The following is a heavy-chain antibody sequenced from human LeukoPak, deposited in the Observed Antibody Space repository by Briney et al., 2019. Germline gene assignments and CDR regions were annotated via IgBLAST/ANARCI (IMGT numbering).Heavy chain of an antibody. CDR1: GFTFSSYA. D-gene: IGHD6-19*01. V-gene: IGHV3-66*01. J-gene: IGHJ4*02. CDR3: ARERNLEIAVAGTIFDY. Sequence: PGGSRRLSCAASGFTFSSYAMSWVRQAPGKGLEWVSVIYSGGSTYYADSVKGRFTISRDNSKNTLYLQMKSLRAEDTAVYYCARERNLEIAVAGTIFDYWGQGTLVTVSS. CDR2: IYSGGST.